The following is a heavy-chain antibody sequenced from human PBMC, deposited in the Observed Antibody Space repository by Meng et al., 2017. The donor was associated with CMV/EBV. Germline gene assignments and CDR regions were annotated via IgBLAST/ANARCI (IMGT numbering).Heavy chain of an antibody. J-gene: IGHJ6*02. CDR2: IKSKTDGGTT. CDR3: TTGITIFGVVINYGMDV. Sequence: GGSLRLSCAASGFTFSNAWMSWVRQAPGKGLEWVGRIKSKTDGGTTDYAAPVKGRFTISRDDSKNTLYLQMNSLKTEDTAAYYCTTGITIFGVVINYGMDVWGQGTTVTVSS. CDR1: GFTFSNAW. V-gene: IGHV3-15*01. D-gene: IGHD3-3*01.